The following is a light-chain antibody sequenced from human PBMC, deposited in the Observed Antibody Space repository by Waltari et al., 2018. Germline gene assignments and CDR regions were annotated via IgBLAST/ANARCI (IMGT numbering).Light chain of an antibody. V-gene: IGLV1-44*01. CDR3: AVWDDSLNGWL. Sequence: QSVLTQSPSVSGTPGQTISISCSGGYSNIGTNPVNWYQQLPGSAPKLLIFNTNMRPSGVPVRFSGSKSGTSAYLAISALQSDYEADYYCAVWDDSLNGWLFGGGTKVTVL. CDR2: NTN. CDR1: YSNIGTNP. J-gene: IGLJ3*02.